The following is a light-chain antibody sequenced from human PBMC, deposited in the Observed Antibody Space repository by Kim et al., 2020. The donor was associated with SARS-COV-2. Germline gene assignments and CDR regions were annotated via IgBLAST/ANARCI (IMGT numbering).Light chain of an antibody. V-gene: IGLV2-14*03. CDR1: SSDFGAYNY. Sequence: GQSNTISCTGTSSDFGAYNYVSWYQQHPGKPPKLILYDVNNRPSGLSNRFSGSKSGNTASLTISGLQAEDEAHYYCSSYAISISILFGGGTQLTVL. CDR3: SSYAISISIL. CDR2: DVN. J-gene: IGLJ2*01.